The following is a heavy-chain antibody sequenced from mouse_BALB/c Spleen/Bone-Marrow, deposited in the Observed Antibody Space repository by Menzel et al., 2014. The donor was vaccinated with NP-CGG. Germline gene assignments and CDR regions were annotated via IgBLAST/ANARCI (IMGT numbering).Heavy chain of an antibody. J-gene: IGHJ2*01. D-gene: IGHD1-1*01. V-gene: IGHV2-6-4*01. Sequence: QVHVKQSGPGLVAPSQRLSITCTVSGFSLSRYNVHWVRQPPGKGLEWLGMIWNGGSTDYNSALKSRLSISKDNSKSQVFLKMNSLQTDDTAMYYCARNYYGIPYYFDYWGQGTTLTVSS. CDR1: GFSLSRYN. CDR3: ARNYYGIPYYFDY. CDR2: IWNGGST.